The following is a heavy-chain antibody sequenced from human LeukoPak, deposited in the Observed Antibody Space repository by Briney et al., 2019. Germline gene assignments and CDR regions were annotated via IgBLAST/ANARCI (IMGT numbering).Heavy chain of an antibody. D-gene: IGHD6-19*01. J-gene: IGHJ5*02. CDR3: ARRSAVAGTGWFDP. CDR1: GGSISSSSYY. V-gene: IGHV4-39*01. Sequence: PSETLSLTCTVSGGSISSSSYYWGWIRQPPGKGLEWIGSIYYSGSTYYNPSLKSRVTISVDTSKNQFSLKLSSVTAGDTAVYYCARRSAVAGTGWFDPWGQGTLVTVSS. CDR2: IYYSGST.